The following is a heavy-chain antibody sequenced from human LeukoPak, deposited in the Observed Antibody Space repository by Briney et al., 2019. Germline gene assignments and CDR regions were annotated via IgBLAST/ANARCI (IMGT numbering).Heavy chain of an antibody. CDR1: GFTFSNSA. J-gene: IGHJ4*02. V-gene: IGHV3-23*01. D-gene: IGHD2-15*01. CDR2: ITGSGNDA. Sequence: GGSLRLSCADSGFTFSNSAMTWVREAPGEGVEWVSTITGSGNDAYYADSVKGRFTISRDNSKNMLYLQMNSLRAEDTAVYYCAKGATGLRIVGDDWGQGTLVTVSS. CDR3: AKGATGLRIVGDD.